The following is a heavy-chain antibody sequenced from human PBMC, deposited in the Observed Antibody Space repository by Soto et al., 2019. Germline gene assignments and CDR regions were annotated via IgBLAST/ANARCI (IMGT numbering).Heavy chain of an antibody. CDR2: VNPSGGHT. CDR1: GDTFTDYY. V-gene: IGHV1-46*01. CDR3: ARGGHVVVGTAAWDY. Sequence: QVQLMQSGAEVKKPGASVKVSCKASGDTFTDYYIHWVRQAPGQGLEWMGTVNPSGGHTTYAQHFLGRVTMTRDTSTSTLYRERTSLTSDDTAIYFWARGGHVVVGTAAWDYWGQGTLVTGSS. J-gene: IGHJ4*02. D-gene: IGHD2-21*02.